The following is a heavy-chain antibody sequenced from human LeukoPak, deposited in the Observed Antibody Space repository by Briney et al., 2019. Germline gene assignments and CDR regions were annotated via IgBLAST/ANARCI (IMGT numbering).Heavy chain of an antibody. V-gene: IGHV1-18*01. Sequence: GASVKVSCKAFGYTFTNYGISWVRQAPGQGLEWMGWISAYNGRTNYAQRLQGRVTMTTDTSTSTAYMELRSLRSDDTAVYYCARGPIIDIVIVPAADDYYYMDVWGKGTTVTVSS. D-gene: IGHD2-2*01. CDR1: GYTFTNYG. CDR3: ARGPIIDIVIVPAADDYYYMDV. J-gene: IGHJ6*03. CDR2: ISAYNGRT.